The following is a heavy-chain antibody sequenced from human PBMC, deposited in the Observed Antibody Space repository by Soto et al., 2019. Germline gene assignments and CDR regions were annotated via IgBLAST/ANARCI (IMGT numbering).Heavy chain of an antibody. V-gene: IGHV1-3*01. CDR2: INGGNGNT. CDR3: ARELQGLYYFDY. CDR1: EYTFTSYT. Sequence: ASVKVSCKASEYTFTSYTMHWVRQAPRQRLEWMGWINGGNGNTKYSQKFQGRVTITRDTSASTAYMELSSLRSDDTAVYYCARELQGLYYFDYWGQGTLVTVSS. D-gene: IGHD4-4*01. J-gene: IGHJ4*02.